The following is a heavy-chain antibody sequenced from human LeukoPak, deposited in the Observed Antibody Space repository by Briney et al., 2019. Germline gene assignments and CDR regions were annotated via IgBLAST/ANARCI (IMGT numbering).Heavy chain of an antibody. CDR1: GFTFSSYW. J-gene: IGHJ3*02. D-gene: IGHD2-15*01. V-gene: IGHV3-7*01. CDR3: AREYSPDIVVVVAAVVPFDI. Sequence: GGSLRLSCAASGFTFSSYWMSWVRQAPGKGLEWVANIKQDGSEKYYVDSVKGRFTISRDNAKNSLYLQMNSLRDEDTAVYYCAREYSPDIVVVVAAVVPFDIWGQGTMVTVSS. CDR2: IKQDGSEK.